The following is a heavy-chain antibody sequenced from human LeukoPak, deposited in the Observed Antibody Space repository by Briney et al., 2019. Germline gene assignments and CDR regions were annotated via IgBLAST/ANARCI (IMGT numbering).Heavy chain of an antibody. V-gene: IGHV3-30*02. D-gene: IGHD6-13*01. Sequence: GGSLRLSCAASGFTFSSYGMHWVRQAPGKGLEWVAFIRYDGSNKYYADSVKGRFTISRDNSKNTLYLQMNSLRAEDTAVYYCARGTGYSSSWYNYWGQGTLVTVSS. CDR3: ARGTGYSSSWYNY. CDR2: IRYDGSNK. J-gene: IGHJ4*02. CDR1: GFTFSSYG.